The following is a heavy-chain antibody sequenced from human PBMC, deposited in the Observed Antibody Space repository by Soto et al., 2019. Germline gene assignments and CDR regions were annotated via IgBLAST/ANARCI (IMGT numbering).Heavy chain of an antibody. J-gene: IGHJ6*02. Sequence: SETLSLTCTVSGGSISSSSYYWGWIRQPPGKGLEWIGSIYYSGSTYYNPSLKSRVTISVDTSKNQFSLKLSSVTAADTAVYYCASGYDSSGYYYVGGYYYYGMDVWGQGTTVTVSS. CDR3: ASGYDSSGYYYVGGYYYYGMDV. D-gene: IGHD3-22*01. CDR2: IYYSGST. CDR1: GGSISSSSYY. V-gene: IGHV4-39*01.